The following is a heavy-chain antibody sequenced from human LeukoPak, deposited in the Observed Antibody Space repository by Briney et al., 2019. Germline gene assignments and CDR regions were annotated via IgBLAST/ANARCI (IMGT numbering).Heavy chain of an antibody. CDR1: GFSFSTSW. V-gene: IGHV3-74*03. Sequence: GGSPRLSCAASGFSFSTSWMHWVRQAPGEGLVWVSRMNSDGSITTYADSVKGRFTISRDNAKNTLYLQVNSLRAEDTGVYYCATAGQYRFDNWGQGTLVTVSS. CDR2: MNSDGSIT. D-gene: IGHD3-10*01. CDR3: ATAGQYRFDN. J-gene: IGHJ4*02.